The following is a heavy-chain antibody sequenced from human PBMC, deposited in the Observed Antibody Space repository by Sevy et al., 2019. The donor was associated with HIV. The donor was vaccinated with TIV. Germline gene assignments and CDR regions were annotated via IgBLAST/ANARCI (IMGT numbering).Heavy chain of an antibody. CDR1: GYTLTEFS. CDR2: FDPGDGDAET. CDR3: ATDTTGYHCTLDY. D-gene: IGHD3-9*01. Sequence: ASVKVSCKVSGYTLTEFSIHWVRQAPGKGLEWMGGFDPGDGDAETPYAQKFRDRLTMTADTSTDTVYMELSSLRSEDTAVYYCATDTTGYHCTLDYLGQGTLVTVSS. V-gene: IGHV1-24*01. J-gene: IGHJ4*02.